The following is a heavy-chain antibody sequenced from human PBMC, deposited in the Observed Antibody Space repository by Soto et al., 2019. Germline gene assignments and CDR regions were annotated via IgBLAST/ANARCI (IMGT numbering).Heavy chain of an antibody. CDR1: GFTFSRYG. J-gene: IGHJ4*02. Sequence: QVQLVESGGGVVQPGRSLRLSCAASGFTFSRYGMHWVRQAPGKGLEWVAVIWYDGSNKYYADSVKGRFTISRDNSKNTLYLQMNSLRAEDTALYYCARDGTVNQGIDYWCQGTLGTVSS. CDR3: ARDGTVNQGIDY. D-gene: IGHD4-17*01. CDR2: IWYDGSNK. V-gene: IGHV3-33*01.